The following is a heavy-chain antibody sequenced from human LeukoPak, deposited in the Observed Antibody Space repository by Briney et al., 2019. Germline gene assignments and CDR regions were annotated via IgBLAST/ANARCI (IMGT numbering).Heavy chain of an antibody. CDR3: ARSPVAGPLPEAHYYYYMDV. J-gene: IGHJ6*03. CDR1: GGSISSSNW. CDR2: IFHDGTT. Sequence: PSETLSLTCAVSGGSISSSNWWSWVRQPPGKGLEWIGDIFHDGTTNFNPSLKSRLTISTDKPKNQFSLKLSPVTAADTAVYYCARSPVAGPLPEAHYYYYMDVWGKGTTVTVSS. D-gene: IGHD6-19*01. V-gene: IGHV4-4*02.